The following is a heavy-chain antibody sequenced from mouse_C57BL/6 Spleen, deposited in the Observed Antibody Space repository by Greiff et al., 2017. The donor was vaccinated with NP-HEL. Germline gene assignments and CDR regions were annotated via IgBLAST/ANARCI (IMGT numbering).Heavy chain of an antibody. V-gene: IGHV1-61*01. Sequence: QVQLQQPGAELVRPGSSVKLSCKASGYTFTSYWMDWVKQRPGQGLAWIGNIYPSDSETHYNQKFKDKATLTVDKSSSTAYMQLSSLTSEDSAVYYCARYRLNYGAMDYWGQGTSVTVSS. CDR1: GYTFTSYW. D-gene: IGHD1-1*01. CDR2: IYPSDSET. J-gene: IGHJ4*01. CDR3: ARYRLNYGAMDY.